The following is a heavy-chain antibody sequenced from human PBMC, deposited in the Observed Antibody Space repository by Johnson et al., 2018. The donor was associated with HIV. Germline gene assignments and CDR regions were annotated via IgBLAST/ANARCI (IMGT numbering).Heavy chain of an antibody. V-gene: IGHV3-7*05. D-gene: IGHD4-11*01. J-gene: IGHJ3*02. CDR3: ASSTVMMTDDAFDI. CDR1: GFTFGSYW. Sequence: VQLVESGGGLVQPGGSLRLSCAASGFTFGSYWMRWVRQAPGKGLQWVANINQSGSEEYYVDSVKGRFPISRDNAKNSMYLQMNTLNAEDTAVYYCASSTVMMTDDAFDIWGQGTVVTVSP. CDR2: INQSGSEE.